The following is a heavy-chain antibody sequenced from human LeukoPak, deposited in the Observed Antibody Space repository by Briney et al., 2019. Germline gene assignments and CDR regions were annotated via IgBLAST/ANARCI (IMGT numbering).Heavy chain of an antibody. CDR2: ISGSGGST. V-gene: IGHV3-23*01. CDR3: AKDLWFGEYWAFDY. CDR1: GFTFSSYA. J-gene: IGHJ4*02. Sequence: GGSLRLSCAASGFTFSSYAMSWVRQAPGKGLEWVSAISGSGGSTYYADSVKGRFTISRDSSKNTLYLQMNSLRAEDTAVYYCAKDLWFGEYWAFDYWGQGTLVTVSS. D-gene: IGHD3-10*01.